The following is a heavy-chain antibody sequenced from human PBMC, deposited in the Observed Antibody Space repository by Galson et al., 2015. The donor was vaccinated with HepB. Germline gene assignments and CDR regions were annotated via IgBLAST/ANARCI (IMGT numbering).Heavy chain of an antibody. CDR2: ISDDGTKK. CDR1: GFTFSNYG. CDR3: AKAATGTKAFDY. V-gene: IGHV3-30*18. D-gene: IGHD6-13*01. Sequence: LRLSCAASGFTFSNYGMHWVRQAPGKGLEWVAVISDDGTKKYYAGSVRGRFTFSRDNSKNTLYLQMNSLRAEDTAVYYCAKAATGTKAFDYWGQGTLVTVSS. J-gene: IGHJ4*02.